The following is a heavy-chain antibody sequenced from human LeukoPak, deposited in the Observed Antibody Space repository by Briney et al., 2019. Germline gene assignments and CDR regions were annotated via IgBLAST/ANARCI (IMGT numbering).Heavy chain of an antibody. D-gene: IGHD5-24*01. CDR3: AKSGYNRFDY. J-gene: IGHJ4*02. V-gene: IGHV3-23*01. CDR1: GFTFSSSA. CDR2: ISGSGSDGST. Sequence: PGGSLRLSCAASGFTFSSSAMSWVRQAPGKGLEWVSSISGSGSDGSTYYADSVKGRFTISRDNSKNTLYLQMNSLRAEDTAVYYCAKSGYNRFDYWGQGTLVTVSS.